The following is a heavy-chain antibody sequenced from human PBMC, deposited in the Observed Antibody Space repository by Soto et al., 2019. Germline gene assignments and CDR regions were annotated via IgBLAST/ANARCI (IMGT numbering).Heavy chain of an antibody. D-gene: IGHD2-2*01. CDR1: GFTFSSYA. Sequence: PGGSLRLSCAASGFTFSSYAVSWFRQAPGKGLEWVSAISGSGGSTYYADSVKGRFTISRDNSKNTLCLQMNSLRAEDTAVYYCAKEKYCSSTSCYYYGMDVWGQGTTVTVSS. CDR2: ISGSGGST. V-gene: IGHV3-23*01. CDR3: AKEKYCSSTSCYYYGMDV. J-gene: IGHJ6*02.